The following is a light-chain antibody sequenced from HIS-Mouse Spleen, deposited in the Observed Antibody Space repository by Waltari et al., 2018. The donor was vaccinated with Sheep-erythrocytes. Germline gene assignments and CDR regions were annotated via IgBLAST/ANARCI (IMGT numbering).Light chain of an antibody. J-gene: IGLJ3*02. CDR1: RREVGGYNY. Sequence: QSALTQPPSASGSPGQSVTLSCTGTRREVGGYNYVSWYQQHPGKSPKLMIYEVSKRPSGVPDRFSGSKSGNTASLTVSGLQAEDEADYYCSSYAGSNNWVFGGGTKLTVL. CDR3: SSYAGSNNWV. V-gene: IGLV2-8*01. CDR2: EVS.